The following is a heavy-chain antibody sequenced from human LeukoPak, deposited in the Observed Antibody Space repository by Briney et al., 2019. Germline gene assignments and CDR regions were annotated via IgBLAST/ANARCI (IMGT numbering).Heavy chain of an antibody. J-gene: IGHJ4*02. V-gene: IGHV4-39*01. CDR1: GGSISSSSYY. CDR3: AGQYCSSTTCYDLFDY. CDR2: IYYSGST. D-gene: IGHD2-2*01. Sequence: SETLSLTCTVSGGSISSSSYYWGWIRQPPGKGLEWIESIYYSGSTYYNPSLKSRVTISVDTSKNQFSLKLSSVTAADTALYYCAGQYCSSTTCYDLFDYWGQGTLVTVSS.